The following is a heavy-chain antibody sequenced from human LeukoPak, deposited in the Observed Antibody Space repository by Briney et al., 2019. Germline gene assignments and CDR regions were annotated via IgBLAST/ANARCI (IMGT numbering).Heavy chain of an antibody. CDR1: GFTFVGNA. J-gene: IGHJ4*02. Sequence: GGSLRLSCAASGFTFVGNAVTWVRQAPGRGLEWVSTISGSGDTYYADSVKGRFTISRDDSKSTLSLQMNSLRAEDTALYYCAKKYYYGSGTYIFYFDYWGQGTPVTVSS. CDR2: ISGSGDT. CDR3: AKKYYYGSGTYIFYFDY. D-gene: IGHD3-10*01. V-gene: IGHV3-23*01.